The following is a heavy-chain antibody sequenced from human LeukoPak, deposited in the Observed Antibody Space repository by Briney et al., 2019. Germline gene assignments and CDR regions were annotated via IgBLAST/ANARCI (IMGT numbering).Heavy chain of an antibody. CDR2: VYYSGNT. D-gene: IGHD4-17*01. J-gene: IGHJ4*02. CDR1: GGSISSYC. V-gene: IGHV4-59*01. CDR3: ARDEGPYGPVDY. Sequence: SETLSLTCIVSGGSISSYCWSWIRQPPGKGLELIGYVYYSGNTNYNPSLKSRVTISVDMSKNQISLKLSSVTAADAAVYYCARDEGPYGPVDYWGQGTLVTVSS.